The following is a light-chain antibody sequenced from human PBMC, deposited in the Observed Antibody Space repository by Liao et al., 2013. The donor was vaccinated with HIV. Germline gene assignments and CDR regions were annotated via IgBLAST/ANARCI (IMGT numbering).Light chain of an antibody. CDR2: KDS. V-gene: IGLV3-1*01. CDR3: QAWDSNTAYV. J-gene: IGLJ1*01. CDR1: ALPKQY. Sequence: SYELTQPPSVSVSPGQTARITCSGDALPKQYAYWYQQKPGQAPVLLIYKDSERPSGIPERFSGSNSENTATLTISGTQPMDEADYYCQAWDSNTAYVFGTGTKVSVL.